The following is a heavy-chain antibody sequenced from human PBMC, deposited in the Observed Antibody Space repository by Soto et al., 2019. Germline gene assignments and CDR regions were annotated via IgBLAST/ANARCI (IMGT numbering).Heavy chain of an antibody. D-gene: IGHD3-10*01. CDR3: ARARMVRGIIYYYGVDV. CDR2: IYYSGST. Sequence: SETLSLTCTVSGGSISSDGNYWSWIRQHPGKGLEWIGYIYYSGSTNYNPSLKSRVTISVDTSKNQFSLKLNSVTAADTAVYYCARARMVRGIIYYYGVDVWGQGTTVTVSS. J-gene: IGHJ6*02. V-gene: IGHV4-31*03. CDR1: GGSISSDGNY.